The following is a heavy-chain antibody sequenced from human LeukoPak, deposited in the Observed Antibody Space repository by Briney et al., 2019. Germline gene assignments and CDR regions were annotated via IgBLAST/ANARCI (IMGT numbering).Heavy chain of an antibody. CDR3: ARTPRYQVYCSGGSCYPDY. V-gene: IGHV1-2*02. D-gene: IGHD2-15*01. CDR2: INPNSGGT. Sequence: ASVKVSCKASGYTFTGYYMHWVRQAPGQGLEWMGWINPNSGGTNYAQKFQGRVTMTRDTSISTAYMELSRLRSDDTAVYYSARTPRYQVYCSGGSCYPDYWGQGTLVTVSS. CDR1: GYTFTGYY. J-gene: IGHJ4*02.